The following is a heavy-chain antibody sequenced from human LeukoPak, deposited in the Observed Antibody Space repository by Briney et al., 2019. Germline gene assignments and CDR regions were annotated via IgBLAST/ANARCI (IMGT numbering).Heavy chain of an antibody. Sequence: ASVKVSCKASGGTFSSYAISWVRRAPGQGLEWMGRIIPIFGTANYAQKFQGRVTITTDESTSTAYMELSSLRSEDTAVYYCARTYYDFWSPSTDYYYYMDVWGKGTTVTVSS. CDR1: GGTFSSYA. V-gene: IGHV1-69*05. CDR3: ARTYYDFWSPSTDYYYYMDV. CDR2: IIPIFGTA. D-gene: IGHD3-3*01. J-gene: IGHJ6*03.